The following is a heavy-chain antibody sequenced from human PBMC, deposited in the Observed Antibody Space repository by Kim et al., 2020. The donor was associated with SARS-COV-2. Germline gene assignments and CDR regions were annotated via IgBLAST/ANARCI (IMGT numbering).Heavy chain of an antibody. CDR2: IGGRISNT. CDR3: VYGWGGLDY. V-gene: IGHV3-23*01. D-gene: IGHD3-16*01. Sequence: GGSLRLSCAGSGFIFSDYALTWVRQPPGKGLEWVSAIGGRISNTYYADSVEGRFTISRDNSKSTLYLQMNSLKAEDTAVYYCVYGWGGLDYWGQGTLVTVSS. J-gene: IGHJ4*02. CDR1: GFIFSDYA.